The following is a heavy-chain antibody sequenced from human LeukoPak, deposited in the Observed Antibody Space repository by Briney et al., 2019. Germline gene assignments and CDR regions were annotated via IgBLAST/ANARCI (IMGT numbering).Heavy chain of an antibody. CDR3: ARVETSRGAAHVYYMDV. J-gene: IGHJ6*03. CDR1: GGTFSSYA. D-gene: IGHD4/OR15-4a*01. V-gene: IGHV1-69*13. Sequence: SVKVSCKPSGGTFSSYAISWVRQAPAQGLEWMRRLIPIFGTAKYAQKFQGRVTITADESTSTAYMELSSLRSEDTAVYYCARVETSRGAAHVYYMDVWGKGTTVTVSS. CDR2: LIPIFGTA.